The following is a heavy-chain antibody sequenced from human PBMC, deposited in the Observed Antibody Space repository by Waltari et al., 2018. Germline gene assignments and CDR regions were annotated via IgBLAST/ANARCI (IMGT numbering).Heavy chain of an antibody. J-gene: IGHJ4*02. CDR2: IYYSGDT. CDR1: GGSISSSNYY. Sequence: QPLLQESGPGLVKPSETLSHTCSVSGGSISSSNYYWSWIRQPPGKGLEWIGNIYYSGDTYYNPSLKSRVTISLDTSKNQFSLKLRSVIAADTAVYFCASGGGYTNGWDYWGQGTLVTVSS. CDR3: ASGGGYTNGWDY. D-gene: IGHD2-8*01. V-gene: IGHV4-39*07.